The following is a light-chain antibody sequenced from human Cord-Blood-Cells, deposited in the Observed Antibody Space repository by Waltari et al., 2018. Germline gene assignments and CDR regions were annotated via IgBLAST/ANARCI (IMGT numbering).Light chain of an antibody. CDR3: QKYNSAPRT. Sequence: DIQMTQSPSSLSASVGARVTITCRPSQGISNYLAWYQQKPGKVPKLLIYAASTLQTGAPSRFSGSGSGTEFALTISSLQPEDVATYDCQKYNSAPRTFGEGTKVKIK. CDR1: QGISNY. V-gene: IGKV1-27*01. CDR2: AAS. J-gene: IGKJ1*01.